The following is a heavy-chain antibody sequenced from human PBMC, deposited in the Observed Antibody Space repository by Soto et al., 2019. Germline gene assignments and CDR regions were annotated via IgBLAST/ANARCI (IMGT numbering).Heavy chain of an antibody. J-gene: IGHJ6*02. CDR3: GTMPIVVEPAPMDV. D-gene: IGHD2-2*01. V-gene: IGHV4-30-4*01. CDR2: IYYSGST. Sequence: QVQLQESGPGLVKPSETLSLTCTVSGGSISSGDYYWRWIRQPPGKGLEWIGYIYYSGSTSYNASLKSRTSISADPSNNQFSLKLHSLTAADTAVYFCGTMPIVVEPAPMDVWGPGTSVTVSS. CDR1: GGSISSGDYY.